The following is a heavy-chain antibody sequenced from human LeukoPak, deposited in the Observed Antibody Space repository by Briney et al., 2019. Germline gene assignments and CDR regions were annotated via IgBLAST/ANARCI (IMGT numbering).Heavy chain of an antibody. Sequence: SQTLSLTCTVSGGSISSGTYYWSWIRQPAGKGLEWIGRIYTSGSTNYNPSLKSRVTISVDTPKNQFSLKLSSVTAADTAVYYCARGGGWSDYYYYMDVWGKGTTVTISS. CDR3: ARGGGWSDYYYYMDV. V-gene: IGHV4-61*02. CDR2: IYTSGST. CDR1: GGSISSGTYY. J-gene: IGHJ6*03. D-gene: IGHD6-19*01.